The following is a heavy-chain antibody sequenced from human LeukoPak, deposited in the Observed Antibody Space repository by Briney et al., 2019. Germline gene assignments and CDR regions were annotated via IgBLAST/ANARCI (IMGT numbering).Heavy chain of an antibody. CDR3: AKGEDMGYSYGSFDY. CDR1: GFTFDDYA. D-gene: IGHD5-18*01. J-gene: IGHJ4*02. Sequence: GGSLRLSCAASGFTFDDYAMHWVRQAPGKGLEWVSGVSWNSGGIGYADSVKGRFTISRDNAKNSLYLQMNSLRAADTALYYCAKGEDMGYSYGSFDYWGQGTLVTVSS. CDR2: VSWNSGGI. V-gene: IGHV3-9*01.